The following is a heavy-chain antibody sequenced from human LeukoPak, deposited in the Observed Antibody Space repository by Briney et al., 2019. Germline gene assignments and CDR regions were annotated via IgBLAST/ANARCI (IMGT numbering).Heavy chain of an antibody. CDR3: ARPLPLDYDFWSGYQNWFDP. V-gene: IGHV3-7*01. D-gene: IGHD3-3*01. Sequence: GGSLRLSCAASGFTFSSYWMSWVRQAPGKGLEWVANIKQDGSEKYHVDSVKGRFTISRDNAKNSLYLQMNSLRAEDTAVYYCARPLPLDYDFWSGYQNWFDPWGQGTLVTVSS. CDR1: GFTFSSYW. J-gene: IGHJ5*02. CDR2: IKQDGSEK.